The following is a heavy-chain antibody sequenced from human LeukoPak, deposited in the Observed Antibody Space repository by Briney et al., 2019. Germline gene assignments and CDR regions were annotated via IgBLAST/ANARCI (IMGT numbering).Heavy chain of an antibody. CDR2: ISSSGSTI. Sequence: PGGSLRLSCAASGFTFSDYCMSWIRQAPGKGLEWVSYISSSGSTIYYADSVKGRFTISRDNSKNSLYLQMNSLRAEDTAVYYCAREYSSSTYYYYMDVWGKGTTVTVSS. CDR3: AREYSSSTYYYYMDV. J-gene: IGHJ6*03. CDR1: GFTFSDYC. V-gene: IGHV3-11*01. D-gene: IGHD6-6*01.